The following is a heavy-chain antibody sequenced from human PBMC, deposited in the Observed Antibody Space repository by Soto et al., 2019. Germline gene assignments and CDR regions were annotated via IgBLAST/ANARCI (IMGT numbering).Heavy chain of an antibody. D-gene: IGHD3-10*01. CDR1: GFSLSTSGMC. CDR2: IDWDDDK. CDR3: ARIYGSGSYPYYYYMDV. V-gene: IGHV2-70*11. Sequence: SGPTLVKPTQPLTLTCTFSGFSLSTSGMCVSWIRQPPGKALEWLARIDWDDDKYYSTSLKTRLTISKDTSKNQVVLTMTNMDPVDTATYYCARIYGSGSYPYYYYMDVWGKGTTVTVSS. J-gene: IGHJ6*03.